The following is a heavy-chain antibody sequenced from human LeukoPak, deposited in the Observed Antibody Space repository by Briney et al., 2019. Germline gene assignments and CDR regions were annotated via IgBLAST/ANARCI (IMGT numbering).Heavy chain of an antibody. CDR1: GFTFSIYA. J-gene: IGHJ6*02. Sequence: PGGSLRLSCAASGFTFSIYAMSWVRQAPGRGLEWVSALSGGGEITYYADFVNGRFTISRDNSKSILYLQMNSLRVEDTAIYYCAKMMVRGVPYHGMHVWGQGTTVTVSS. V-gene: IGHV3-23*01. D-gene: IGHD3-10*01. CDR3: AKMMVRGVPYHGMHV. CDR2: LSGGGEIT.